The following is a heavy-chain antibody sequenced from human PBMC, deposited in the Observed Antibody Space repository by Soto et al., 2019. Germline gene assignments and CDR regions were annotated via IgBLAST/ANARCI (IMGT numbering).Heavy chain of an antibody. V-gene: IGHV3-21*01. CDR3: AREVAGYTSGWYYFGY. J-gene: IGHJ4*02. CDR2: ISVSSNYI. D-gene: IGHD6-19*01. CDR1: GFIFSTYS. Sequence: GSLRLSCAAPGFIFSTYSMNWVRQAPGKGLEWVSIISVSSNYIYYADSVKGRFTISRDNAKNSVYLQMNSLRAEDSAVYFCAREVAGYTSGWYYFGYWGQGALVTVSS.